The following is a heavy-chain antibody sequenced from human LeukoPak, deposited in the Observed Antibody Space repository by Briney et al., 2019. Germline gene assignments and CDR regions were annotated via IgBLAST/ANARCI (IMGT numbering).Heavy chain of an antibody. J-gene: IGHJ4*02. CDR2: ISTSSSYI. Sequence: GGSLRLSCAASGFTFSNYGMHWVRQAPGKGLEWLSYISTSSSYIYYADSVKGRFTISRDNAMNSLFLQMNSLIAEDTAVYYCARVGIRFLEQYFFDYWGQGTLVTVSS. CDR3: ARVGIRFLEQYFFDY. CDR1: GFTFSNYG. D-gene: IGHD3-3*01. V-gene: IGHV3-21*01.